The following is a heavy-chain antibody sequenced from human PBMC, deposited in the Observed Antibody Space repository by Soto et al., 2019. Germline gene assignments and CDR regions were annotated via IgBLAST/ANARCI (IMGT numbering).Heavy chain of an antibody. D-gene: IGHD6-13*01. J-gene: IGHJ3*02. Sequence: PGGSLRLSCAASGFTFSSYSMNWVRQAPGKGLEWVSSISSSSSYIYYADSVKGRFTISRDNAKNSLYLQMNSLRAEDTAVYYCARDAAAAGQGGHAFDIWGQGTIVTVSS. CDR1: GFTFSSYS. CDR2: ISSSSSYI. CDR3: ARDAAAAGQGGHAFDI. V-gene: IGHV3-21*01.